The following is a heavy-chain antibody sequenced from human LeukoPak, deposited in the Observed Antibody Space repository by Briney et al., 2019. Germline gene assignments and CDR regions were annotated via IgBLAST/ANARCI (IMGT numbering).Heavy chain of an antibody. D-gene: IGHD3-22*01. V-gene: IGHV4-38-2*02. CDR2: IYHSGST. CDR3: ARDKGVDYYDSSGYYYMNAFDI. CDR1: GYSISSGYY. Sequence: SETLSLTCTVSGYSISSGYYWGWIRQPPGEGLEWIGSIYHSGSTYYNPSLKSRVTISVDTSKNQFSLKLSSVTAADTAVYYCARDKGVDYYDSSGYYYMNAFDIWGQGTMVTVSS. J-gene: IGHJ3*02.